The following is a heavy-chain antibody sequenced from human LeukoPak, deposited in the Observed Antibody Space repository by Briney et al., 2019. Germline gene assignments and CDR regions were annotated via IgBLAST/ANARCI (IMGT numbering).Heavy chain of an antibody. CDR1: GVSISSTNYF. CDR3: ARGGYDFWSGYGGFDP. D-gene: IGHD3-3*01. J-gene: IGHJ5*02. CDR2: LLYSGFT. Sequence: SETLSLTCSVSGVSISSTNYFWGWIRQPPGKGLEWIGGLLYSGFTYYHPSLKSRVSISVDTSKNQFSLKLTSVTAADTAVYYCARGGYDFWSGYGGFDPWGQGTLVTVSS. V-gene: IGHV4-39*07.